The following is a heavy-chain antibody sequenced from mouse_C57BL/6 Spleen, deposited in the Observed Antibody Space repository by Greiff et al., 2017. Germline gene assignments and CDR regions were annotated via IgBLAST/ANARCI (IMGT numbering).Heavy chain of an antibody. CDR3: ARPLYYGSSYDWFAY. V-gene: IGHV5-17*01. J-gene: IGHJ3*01. Sequence: DVKVEESGGGLVKPGASLKLSCAASGFTFSDYGMHWVRQAPAKGLEWVAYISSGNSTIYYADTVKGRFTISRDNAKNTLFLQLTSLRSEYTAMYYCARPLYYGSSYDWFAYWGQGTLVTVSA. D-gene: IGHD1-1*01. CDR2: ISSGNSTI. CDR1: GFTFSDYG.